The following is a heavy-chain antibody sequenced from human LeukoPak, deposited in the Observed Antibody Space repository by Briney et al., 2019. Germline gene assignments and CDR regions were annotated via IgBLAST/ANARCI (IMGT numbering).Heavy chain of an antibody. J-gene: IGHJ4*02. CDR1: GGSFSGYY. D-gene: IGHD3-10*01. CDR3: ARGYGSGSRILDY. CDR2: INHSGST. V-gene: IGHV4-34*01. Sequence: PSETLSLTCAVYGGSFSGYYWSWIRQPPGKGLEWIGEINHSGSTNYNPSLKSRVTISVDTSKNQFSLKLSSVTAADTAVYYCARGYGSGSRILDYWGQGTLVTVSS.